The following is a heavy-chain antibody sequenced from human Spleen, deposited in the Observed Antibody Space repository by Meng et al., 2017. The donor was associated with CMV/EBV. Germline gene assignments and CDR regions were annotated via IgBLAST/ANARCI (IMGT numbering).Heavy chain of an antibody. D-gene: IGHD6-13*01. CDR2: ISHSGPT. V-gene: IGHV4-4*01. Sequence: CSSSVSSIHCIHWWIWVRQPPEKGLEWIGEISHSGPTNYNSSLKIRVSISVDKSTNVFSLNLKSLTAADTAVYFCARRSSSTWGIDYWGQGTLVTVSS. CDR3: ARRSSSTWGIDY. J-gene: IGHJ4*02. CDR1: VSSIHCIHW.